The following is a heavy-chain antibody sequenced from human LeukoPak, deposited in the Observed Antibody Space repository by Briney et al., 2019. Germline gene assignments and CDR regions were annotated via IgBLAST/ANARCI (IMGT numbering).Heavy chain of an antibody. CDR1: GYTFTGYY. V-gene: IGHV1-2*02. CDR3: ARGYYGSGSYPTGYYYYYMDV. Sequence: GASVKVSCKASGYTFTGYYMHWVRQAPGQGLEWMGWINPNSGGTNYAQKFQGRVTMTRDTSISTAYMELSRLRSDDTAVYYCARGYYGSGSYPTGYYYYYMDVWGKGTTVTVSS. J-gene: IGHJ6*03. D-gene: IGHD3-10*01. CDR2: INPNSGGT.